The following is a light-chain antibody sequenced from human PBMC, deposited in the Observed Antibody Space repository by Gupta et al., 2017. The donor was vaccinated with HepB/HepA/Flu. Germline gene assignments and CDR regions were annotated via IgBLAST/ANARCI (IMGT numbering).Light chain of an antibody. CDR2: EVS. CDR3: CSYAGSSTFLYV. J-gene: IGLJ1*01. CDR1: SSDVGSYNL. Sequence: QSALTQPAFVSGSPGQSITIPCTGTSSDVGSYNLVSWYQQHPGKAPKLMIYEVSKRPSGVSNRFSGSKSGNTASLTISGLQAEDEADYYCCSYAGSSTFLYVFGTGTKVTVL. V-gene: IGLV2-23*02.